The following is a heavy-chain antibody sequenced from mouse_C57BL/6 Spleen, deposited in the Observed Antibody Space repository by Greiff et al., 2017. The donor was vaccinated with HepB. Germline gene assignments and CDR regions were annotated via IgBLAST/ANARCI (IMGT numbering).Heavy chain of an antibody. V-gene: IGHV1-47*01. Sequence: VQLLQPGAELVKPGAPVKLSCKASGYTFTTYPIEWMKQNHGKSLEWIGNCHPYNDVTKYNEKFKGKATLTVEKFSSTVYWELSRLTSDDTAVYYCARTANWDGYYFDYWGQGTTLTVSS. CDR2: CHPYNDVT. J-gene: IGHJ2*01. CDR3: ARTANWDGYYFDY. CDR1: GYTFTTYP. D-gene: IGHD4-1*01.